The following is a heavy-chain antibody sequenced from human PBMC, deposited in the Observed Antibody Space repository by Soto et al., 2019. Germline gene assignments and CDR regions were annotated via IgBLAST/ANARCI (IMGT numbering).Heavy chain of an antibody. Sequence: QVQLVQSGAEVKKPGSSVKVSCKASGGTFSRYAISWVRQAPGQGLEWMGGIIPIFGTANYAQKFQGRVTITADKSTSTAYMELSSLRSEDTALYYCAQIQEGLSLQTAHYYYGMDVWGQGTTVTVSS. CDR2: IIPIFGTA. V-gene: IGHV1-69*06. CDR3: AQIQEGLSLQTAHYYYGMDV. CDR1: GGTFSRYA. J-gene: IGHJ6*02. D-gene: IGHD5-18*01.